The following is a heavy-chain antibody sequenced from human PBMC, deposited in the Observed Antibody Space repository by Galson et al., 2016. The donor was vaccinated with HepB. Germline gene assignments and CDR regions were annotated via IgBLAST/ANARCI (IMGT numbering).Heavy chain of an antibody. J-gene: IGHJ4*02. CDR3: ARDGDGTSTFVY. Sequence: SWIRQRPGKGLEWIGYISYRGSTDYNPSLKSRLTISADTSKNQFSLNLRSVTAADTAVYYCARDGDGTSTFVYWGQGSLVTVSS. D-gene: IGHD2-21*02. CDR2: ISYRGST. V-gene: IGHV4-31*02.